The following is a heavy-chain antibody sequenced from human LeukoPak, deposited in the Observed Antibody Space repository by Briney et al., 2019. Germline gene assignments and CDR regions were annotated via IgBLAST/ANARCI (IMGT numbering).Heavy chain of an antibody. CDR3: AGSRRDGYKIDY. J-gene: IGHJ4*02. D-gene: IGHD5-24*01. Sequence: SGTLSLTCTFPVGSISSYYWSWLRQPPGRGLEGIGFIYYSGSTNYNPSLKSRVTISVDTSKNQFSLKLSSVTAADTAVYYCAGSRRDGYKIDYWGQGTLVTVSS. CDR1: VGSISSYY. V-gene: IGHV4-59*08. CDR2: IYYSGST.